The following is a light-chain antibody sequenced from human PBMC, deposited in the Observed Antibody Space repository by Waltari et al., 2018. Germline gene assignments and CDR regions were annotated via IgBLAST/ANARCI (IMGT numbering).Light chain of an antibody. Sequence: QSVLTQPPSVSGAPGQRVTISCTGSRTNIGPGYDVQWYQQLPGTAPKLIIYDTTNRPSGVPDRFSGSKSGASASLAITGLQPEDEADYFCQSYDSTLSVLYVFGTGTKVTVL. V-gene: IGLV1-40*01. CDR2: DTT. CDR3: QSYDSTLSVLYV. CDR1: RTNIGPGYD. J-gene: IGLJ1*01.